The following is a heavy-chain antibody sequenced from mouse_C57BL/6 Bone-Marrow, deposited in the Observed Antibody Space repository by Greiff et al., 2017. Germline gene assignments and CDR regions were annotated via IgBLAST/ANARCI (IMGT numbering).Heavy chain of an antibody. CDR3: ARGGYYAMDY. CDR1: GYTFTSYW. CDR2: IDPSDSYT. V-gene: IGHV1-69*01. J-gene: IGHJ4*01. Sequence: QVQLQQPGAELVMPGASVKLSCKASGYTFTSYWMHWVKQRPGQGLEWIGEIDPSDSYTNYNQKFKGKSTLTVDKSSSTAYMQLSSLTSEYSAVYYCARGGYYAMDYWGQGTSVTASS.